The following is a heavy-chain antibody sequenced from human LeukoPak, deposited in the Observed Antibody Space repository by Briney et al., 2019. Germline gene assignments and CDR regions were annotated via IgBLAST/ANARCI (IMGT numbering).Heavy chain of an antibody. D-gene: IGHD3-10*01. V-gene: IGHV3-74*01. Sequence: PGGSLRLSCAASGFTFSTYWMYWVRHAPGKGLVWVSRTTSDGSTTTYADSVKGRFTIARDNAKHTLYLQMNSLSAGDTAVYYCARGPRGGTLDFWGQGTLVTVSS. CDR3: ARGPRGGTLDF. J-gene: IGHJ4*02. CDR1: GFTFSTYW. CDR2: TTSDGSTT.